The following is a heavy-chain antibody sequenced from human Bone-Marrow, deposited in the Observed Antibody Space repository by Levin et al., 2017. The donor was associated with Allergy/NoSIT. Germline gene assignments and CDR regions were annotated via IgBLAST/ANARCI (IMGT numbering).Heavy chain of an antibody. J-gene: IGHJ6*03. CDR1: GGTFSSYA. CDR2: IIPIFGTA. D-gene: IGHD1-1*01. CDR3: ARDGPVQLERYYYYYYMDG. Sequence: KISCKASGGTFSSYAISWVRQAPGQGLEWMGGIIPIFGTANYAQKFQGRVTITADESTSTAYMELSSLRSEDTAVYYCARDGPVQLERYYYYYYMDGWGKGTTVTVSS. V-gene: IGHV1-69*01.